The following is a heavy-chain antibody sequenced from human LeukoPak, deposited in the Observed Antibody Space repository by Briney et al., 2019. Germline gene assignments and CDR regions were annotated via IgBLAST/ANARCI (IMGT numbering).Heavy chain of an antibody. CDR3: ARYNQLLLRSFDY. J-gene: IGHJ4*02. D-gene: IGHD2-15*01. CDR2: ISSSSSTI. CDR1: GFTFSSYS. V-gene: IGHV3-48*04. Sequence: PGGSLRLSCAASGFTFSSYSMNWVRQAPGKGLEWVSYISSSSSTIYYADSVKGRFTISRDNAKNSLYLQMNSLRAKDTAVYYCARYNQLLLRSFDYWGQGTLVTVSS.